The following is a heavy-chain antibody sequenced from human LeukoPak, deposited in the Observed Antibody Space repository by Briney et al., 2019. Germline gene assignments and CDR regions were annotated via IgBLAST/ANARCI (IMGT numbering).Heavy chain of an antibody. J-gene: IGHJ5*02. CDR1: GDSITTYY. V-gene: IGHV4-59*12. D-gene: IGHD6-13*01. CDR3: ARGVTAAASS. CDR2: INYIGST. Sequence: SETLSLTCTVSGDSITTYYRSWIRQPPGKGLEWIGYINYIGSTNYNPSLKNRVSISADISKTQFTLRLRSVTAADTAVYFCARGVTAAASSWGQGTLVTVSS.